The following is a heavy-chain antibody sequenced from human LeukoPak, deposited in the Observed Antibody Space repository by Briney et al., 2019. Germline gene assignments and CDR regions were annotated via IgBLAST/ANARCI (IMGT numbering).Heavy chain of an antibody. CDR2: ISKIGGEK. V-gene: IGHV3-23*01. Sequence: GGSLRLSCAASGFTFCDYAMSWVRQAPGKGLEWVSAISKIGGEKFYADSVKGRFTISRDNSKNTLSLQMDSLRADDTALYYCARDEWWNQFHYHGMDVWGQGTTVTVSS. D-gene: IGHD2-8*01. CDR3: ARDEWWNQFHYHGMDV. CDR1: GFTFCDYA. J-gene: IGHJ6*02.